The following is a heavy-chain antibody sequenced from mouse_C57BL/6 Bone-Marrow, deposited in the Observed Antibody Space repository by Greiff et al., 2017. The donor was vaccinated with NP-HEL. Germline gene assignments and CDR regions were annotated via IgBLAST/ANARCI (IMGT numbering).Heavy chain of an antibody. CDR3: ASFRYFDV. CDR1: GFNFSDYG. V-gene: IGHV5-17*01. J-gene: IGHJ1*03. CDR2: ISSGSSTI. Sequence: EVKLVESGGGLVKPGGSLKLSCAASGFNFSDYGMHWVRQAPEQGLEWVAYISSGSSTIKYAETVKGSFTISRDNAKNTLFLQMTSLRSEDTSMYYCASFRYFDVWGTGTTVTVSS.